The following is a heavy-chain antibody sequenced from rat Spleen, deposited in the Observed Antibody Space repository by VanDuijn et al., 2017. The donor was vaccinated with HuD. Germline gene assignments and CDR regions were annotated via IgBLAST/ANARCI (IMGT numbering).Heavy chain of an antibody. CDR1: GFTFSHYD. Sequence: EVQLVESGGGLVQPGRSMKLSCAASGFTFSHYDMAWVRQAPKKGLEWVAFINYDVSSTFYRDSVKGRFTISRDNAKNTQYLQMDSLRSEDTATYYCARHNNYFDYWGQGVMVTVSS. CDR2: INYDVSST. V-gene: IGHV5-7*01. CDR3: ARHNNYFDY. J-gene: IGHJ2*01.